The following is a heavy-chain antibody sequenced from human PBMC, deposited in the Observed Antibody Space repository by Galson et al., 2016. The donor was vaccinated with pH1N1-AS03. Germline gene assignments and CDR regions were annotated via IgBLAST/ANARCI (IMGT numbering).Heavy chain of an antibody. CDR3: ARDSTITGTTEDDALDI. J-gene: IGHJ3*02. V-gene: IGHV1-69*04. CDR1: GGTFSSYV. Sequence: SVKVSCKASGGTFSSYVINWVRQAPGQGLEWMGRIIPSLDVPNYAQKFQGRVTITADKSKRTAYMELSSLRSEDTAVYYCARDSTITGTTEDDALDIWGQGTMVIVSS. D-gene: IGHD1-14*01. CDR2: IIPSLDVP.